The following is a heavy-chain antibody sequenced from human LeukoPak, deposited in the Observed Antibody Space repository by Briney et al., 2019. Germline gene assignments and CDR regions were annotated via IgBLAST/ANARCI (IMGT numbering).Heavy chain of an antibody. V-gene: IGHV2-70*11. CDR1: GFSLSTGGMC. CDR3: ARTHITLVRGVPLGGYDYYMDV. D-gene: IGHD3-10*01. J-gene: IGHJ6*03. CDR2: IDWDGDI. Sequence: SGPTLVNPTQTLTLTCTFSGFSLSTGGMCVSWIRQPPGKALEWLARIDWDGDIYYSPSLKTRLTISKDTSQNQVVLTMTNIDPVDTGTYYCARTHITLVRGVPLGGYDYYMDVWGKGTTVTISS.